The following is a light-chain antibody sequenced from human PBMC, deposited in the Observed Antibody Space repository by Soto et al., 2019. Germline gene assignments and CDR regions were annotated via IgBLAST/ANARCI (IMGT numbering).Light chain of an antibody. Sequence: DIQMPQSPPSLSASVGDRVTITCLASQSISSYLNWYQQKPGKAPKLLIYAASSLQSGVPSRFSGSGSGTDFTLTISSLQPEDFATYYCQQSYSTPLTFGGGTKVDIK. V-gene: IGKV1-39*01. J-gene: IGKJ4*01. CDR3: QQSYSTPLT. CDR1: QSISSY. CDR2: AAS.